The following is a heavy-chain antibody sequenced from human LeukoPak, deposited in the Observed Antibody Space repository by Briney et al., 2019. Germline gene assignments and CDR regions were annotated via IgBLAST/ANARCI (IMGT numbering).Heavy chain of an antibody. CDR2: MSTSSTYI. D-gene: IGHD3-16*01. V-gene: IGHV3-21*06. CDR1: GFNFRGYN. CDR3: VRDFAFGFCNTTTCRYPFDS. Sequence: PGGSLRLSCAASGFNFRGYNMNWVGQAPGKGLEWVSSMSTSSTYIYYADSIKGRFTISREDARSLLYLKMDSLRAEDTAVYYCVRDFAFGFCNTTTCRYPFDSWGQGTLVTVSS. J-gene: IGHJ4*02.